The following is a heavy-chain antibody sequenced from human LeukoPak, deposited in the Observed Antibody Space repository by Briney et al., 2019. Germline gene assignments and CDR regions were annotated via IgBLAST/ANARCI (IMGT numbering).Heavy chain of an antibody. V-gene: IGHV3-23*01. CDR1: GFTFSSYA. J-gene: IGHJ4*02. D-gene: IGHD4-17*01. CDR3: AKGVATVTKSAASLDY. CDR2: ISGSGGST. Sequence: GGSLRLSCAASGFTFSSYAMSWVRQAPGKGLEWVSAISGSGGSTYYADSVKGRFTISRDNSKNTLYLQMNSLRAEDTAVYYCAKGVATVTKSAASLDYWGQGTLVTVSS.